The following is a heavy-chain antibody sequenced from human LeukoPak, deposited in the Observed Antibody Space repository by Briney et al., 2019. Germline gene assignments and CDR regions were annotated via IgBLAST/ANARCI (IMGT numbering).Heavy chain of an antibody. CDR1: GFSFSSYS. V-gene: IGHV3-21*06. D-gene: IGHD4-17*01. Sequence: GGSLRLSCAASGFSFSSYSMNWVRQAPGKGLEWVSSISASSIYIYYADSMKGRVTISRDNAKNSLYLQMNSLRAEDTAVYYCARDPTLRSSAYYFYYMDVWGKGTTVTVSS. CDR2: ISASSIYI. CDR3: ARDPTLRSSAYYFYYMDV. J-gene: IGHJ6*03.